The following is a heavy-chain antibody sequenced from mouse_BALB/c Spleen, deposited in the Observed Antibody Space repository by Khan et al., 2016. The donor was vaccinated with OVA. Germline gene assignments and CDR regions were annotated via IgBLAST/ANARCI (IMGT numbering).Heavy chain of an antibody. CDR1: GFTFSTYG. J-gene: IGHJ3*01. CDR3: TRLAYYYDSEGFAY. V-gene: IGHV5-6*01. Sequence: EVKLVESGGDLVKPGGSLKLSCAASGFTFSTYGMSWVRQTPDKRLEWVATVSTGGSYTYYPDSVKGRFTISRDNAKNTLYLQMSGLKSEETAMFYCTRLAYYYDSEGFAYWGQGTLVTVSA. CDR2: VSTGGSYT. D-gene: IGHD1-1*01.